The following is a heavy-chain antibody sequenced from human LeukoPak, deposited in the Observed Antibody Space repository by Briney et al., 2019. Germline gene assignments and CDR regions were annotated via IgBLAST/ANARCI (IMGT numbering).Heavy chain of an antibody. CDR3: ARSGGNAPYSFISLDY. J-gene: IGHJ4*02. V-gene: IGHV4-59*01. Sequence: SETLSLNCTVSGDSISSYYWTWIRQPPGKGLEWIGYFYYSGSTNYNPSPKSRVTISGETSKNQFSLKLSSVTAADTAVYYCARSGGNAPYSFISLDYWGQGMLVIVSS. CDR2: FYYSGST. D-gene: IGHD4-23*01. CDR1: GDSISSYY.